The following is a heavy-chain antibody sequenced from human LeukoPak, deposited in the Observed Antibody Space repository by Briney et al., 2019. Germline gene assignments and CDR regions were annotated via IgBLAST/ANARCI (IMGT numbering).Heavy chain of an antibody. V-gene: IGHV1-8*01. J-gene: IGHJ5*02. CDR2: MNPNSADT. D-gene: IGHD3-10*02. Sequence: ASVKVSCKASGYTFNTYDINWVRQAAGQGLEWMGWMNPNSADTGYAQKFQGRVSMTMNTSISTAYMELSSLRSEDTAVFYCARGKKYVASDVYWFDPWGQGTLVTVSS. CDR3: ARGKKYVASDVYWFDP. CDR1: GYTFNTYD.